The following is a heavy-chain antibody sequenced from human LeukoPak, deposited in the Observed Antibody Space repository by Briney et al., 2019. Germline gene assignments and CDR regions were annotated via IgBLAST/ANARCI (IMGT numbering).Heavy chain of an antibody. CDR3: ARVDDYSNLYYFDY. CDR1: GGSISSGDYY. V-gene: IGHV4-30-4*08. J-gene: IGHJ4*02. D-gene: IGHD4-11*01. CDR2: IYYSGST. Sequence: SQTLSLTCTVSGGSISSGDYYWSWIRQPPGKGLEWMGYIYYSGSTYYNPSLKSRVTISVDTSKNQFSLKLSSVTAADTAVYYCARVDDYSNLYYFDYWGQGTLVTVSS.